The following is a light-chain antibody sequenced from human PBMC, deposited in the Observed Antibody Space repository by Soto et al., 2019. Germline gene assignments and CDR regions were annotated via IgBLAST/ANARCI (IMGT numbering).Light chain of an antibody. CDR3: SSYTGSSTYV. CDR1: SSDVGGYNY. V-gene: IGLV2-14*03. CDR2: DVS. Sequence: QSVLTQPASVSGSPGQSITISCTGTSSDVGGYNYVSWYQQHPGKAPKLMIYDVSNRPSGVSNRFSGSKSGNTASLTISGLQTEDESDYYCSSYTGSSTYVFGTGTNATVL. J-gene: IGLJ1*01.